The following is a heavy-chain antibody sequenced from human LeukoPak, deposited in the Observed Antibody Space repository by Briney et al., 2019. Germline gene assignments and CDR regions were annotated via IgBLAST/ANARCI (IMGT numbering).Heavy chain of an antibody. V-gene: IGHV1-2*04. J-gene: IGHJ6*02. D-gene: IGHD2-15*01. CDR1: GYTFTGYY. CDR3: ARTRILRIREVDYYYYGMDV. CDR2: INPTSGGT. Sequence: ASVKVSCKASGYTFTGYYMHWVRQAPGQGLEWMGWINPTSGGTNYAQKFQGWVTMTRDTSISTAYMELSRLRSDDTAVYYCARTRILRIREVDYYYYGMDVWGQGTTVTVSS.